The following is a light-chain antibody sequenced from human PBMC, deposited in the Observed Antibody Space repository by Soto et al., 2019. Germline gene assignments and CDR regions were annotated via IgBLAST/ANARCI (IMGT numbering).Light chain of an antibody. V-gene: IGKV3D-20*01. J-gene: IGKJ4*01. Sequence: EMVLTQSPATLSLSPGERVTLSCGASETIASNYLAWYQHKPGLAPKILIYDASSRATGVPDRFSGSGSGTEFTLTISRLEPEDFAVYYCQYYETSPPALTFGGGTKVDIK. CDR1: ETIASNY. CDR3: QYYETSPPALT. CDR2: DAS.